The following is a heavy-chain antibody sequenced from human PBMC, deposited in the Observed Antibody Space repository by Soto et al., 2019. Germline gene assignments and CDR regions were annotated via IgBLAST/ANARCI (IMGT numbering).Heavy chain of an antibody. J-gene: IGHJ4*02. CDR1: GFTIRNNY. Sequence: GGSLRLSCAASGFTIRNNYMSWVRLPPGKGLEWVSVIYSGGTTMHADSVRGRFTISRDTSKNILYLDMNSLRVEDTATYFCARAAYQTDFFDSWGQGTLVTVSS. CDR3: ARAAYQTDFFDS. V-gene: IGHV3-66*01. CDR2: IYSGGTT. D-gene: IGHD2-2*01.